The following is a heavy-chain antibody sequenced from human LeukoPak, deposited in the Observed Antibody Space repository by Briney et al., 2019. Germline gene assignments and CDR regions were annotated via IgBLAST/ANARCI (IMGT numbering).Heavy chain of an antibody. D-gene: IGHD3-22*01. CDR1: GFTFSSYG. J-gene: IGHJ4*02. Sequence: GGSLRLSCAASGFTFSSYGMHWVRQAPGKGLEWVAVIWYDGSNEYYADSVKGRFTISRDNSKNTLYLQMNSLRAKDTAVYYCAKEGYDSSGYYFLDYWGQGTLVTVSS. CDR3: AKEGYDSSGYYFLDY. V-gene: IGHV3-33*06. CDR2: IWYDGSNE.